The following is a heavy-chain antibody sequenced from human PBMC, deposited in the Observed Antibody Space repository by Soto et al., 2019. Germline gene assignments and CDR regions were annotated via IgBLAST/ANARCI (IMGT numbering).Heavy chain of an antibody. CDR3: ATDGPERLDIWGSYRGVVY. V-gene: IGHV1-24*01. CDR1: GYTLTELS. J-gene: IGHJ4*02. Sequence: ASVKVSCKVSGYTLTELSMHWVRQAPGKGLEWMGGFDPEDGETIYAQKFQGRVNMTEDTSTDTAYMELSSLRSEDTAVYYCATDGPERLDIWGSYRGVVYWGQGTLVTVSS. CDR2: FDPEDGET. D-gene: IGHD3-16*01.